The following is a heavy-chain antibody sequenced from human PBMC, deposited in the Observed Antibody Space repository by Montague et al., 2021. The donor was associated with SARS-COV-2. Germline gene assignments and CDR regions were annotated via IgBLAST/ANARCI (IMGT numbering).Heavy chain of an antibody. Sequence: CAISGDSVSSNRVGSSWLTQSPPSGLEFLGRLYYRSKWYSDYAPSVRGRLTVNPDASKNEFSLELNYVTPEDTAVYYCVRYSGWFYFDFWGQGTLVTVSS. CDR1: GDSVSSNRVG. J-gene: IGHJ4*02. CDR3: VRYSGWFYFDF. CDR2: LYYRSKWYS. V-gene: IGHV6-1*01. D-gene: IGHD6-19*01.